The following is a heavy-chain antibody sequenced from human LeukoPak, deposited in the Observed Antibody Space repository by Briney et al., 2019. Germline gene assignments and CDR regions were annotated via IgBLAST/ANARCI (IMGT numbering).Heavy chain of an antibody. V-gene: IGHV1-2*02. D-gene: IGHD2-8*01. J-gene: IGHJ4*02. Sequence: ASVKVSCKASGYTFTTQCIHWVRQAAGQGLEWLGWINPNSGGTKYAQNFQGRVTMTRDTSITTAYMELNWLTTADTAMYYCARGNDYGDYWGQGTPVTVSS. CDR3: ARGNDYGDY. CDR2: INPNSGGT. CDR1: GYTFTTQC.